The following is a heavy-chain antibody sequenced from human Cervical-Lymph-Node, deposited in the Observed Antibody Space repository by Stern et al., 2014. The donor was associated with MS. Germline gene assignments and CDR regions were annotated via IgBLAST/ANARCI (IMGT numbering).Heavy chain of an antibody. CDR3: SRGSDWYPLDY. Sequence: VQLLESGGGVVQPGRSLRLSCSPSGFALSNYGMHRVRPAQGKGLAWVSLISFDGSKTYYADAVKVRFTISRDNPKNTLYLQMKSLRGEDTAVYYCSRGSDWYPLDYWGQGTLVTVSS. V-gene: IGHV3-30*03. J-gene: IGHJ4*02. CDR1: GFALSNYG. CDR2: ISFDGSKT. D-gene: IGHD6-19*01.